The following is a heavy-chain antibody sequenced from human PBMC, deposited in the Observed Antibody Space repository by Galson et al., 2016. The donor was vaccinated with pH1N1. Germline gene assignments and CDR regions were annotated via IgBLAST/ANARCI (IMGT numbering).Heavy chain of an antibody. D-gene: IGHD5-12*01. CDR2: ILYDGTNE. Sequence: SLRLSCAASGFTFTSYAMHWVRQAPGKGLEWVAVILYDGTNEYYADSVKGRFTISRDKTQSTVYLQMNSLRTEDTAVYYCARDSEYSGHEGFHWAQGTLVTVSP. CDR1: GFTFTSYA. J-gene: IGHJ4*02. CDR3: ARDSEYSGHEGFH. V-gene: IGHV3-30*04.